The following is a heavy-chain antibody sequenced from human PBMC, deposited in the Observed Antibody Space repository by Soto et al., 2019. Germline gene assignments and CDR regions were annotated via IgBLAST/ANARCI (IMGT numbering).Heavy chain of an antibody. Sequence: QITLNESGPTVVKPAETLTLTCTFSGFSLTTSGVGVGWIRQSPGKAPEWLARIYWDDDKRYSASLKSWLTIANDSSKNPVVLTMASVNAADTATYSCAHRILRPVFGLVTTTAIYFDFWGQGTPVVVS. J-gene: IGHJ4*02. V-gene: IGHV2-5*02. CDR1: GFSLTTSGVG. CDR3: AHRILRPVFGLVTTTAIYFDF. CDR2: IYWDDDK. D-gene: IGHD3-3*01.